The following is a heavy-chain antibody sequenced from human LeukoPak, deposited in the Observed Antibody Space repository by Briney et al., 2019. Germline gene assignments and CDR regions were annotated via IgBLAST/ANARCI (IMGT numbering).Heavy chain of an antibody. D-gene: IGHD3-10*01. J-gene: IGHJ4*02. Sequence: SGTLSLTCTVSGGSISSYYWSWIRQPPGKGLEWIGYIYYSGSTNYNPSLKSRVTISVDTSKNQFSLKLSSVTAADTAVYYCARGDYYGSGSPLDYWGQGTLVTVSS. CDR1: GGSISSYY. V-gene: IGHV4-59*12. CDR3: ARGDYYGSGSPLDY. CDR2: IYYSGST.